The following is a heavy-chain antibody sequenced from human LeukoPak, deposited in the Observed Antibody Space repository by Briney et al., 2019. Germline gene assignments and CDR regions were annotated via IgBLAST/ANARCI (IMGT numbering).Heavy chain of an antibody. J-gene: IGHJ1*01. D-gene: IGHD6-19*01. CDR3: AKGSSGWSEYFQH. V-gene: IGHV3-23*01. CDR1: GFTFSSYA. CDR2: ISGSGGTT. Sequence: GGSLRLSCAASGFTFSSYAMSWVRQAPGKGLEWVSAISGSGGTTYYADSVKGRFTISRDNSKNTLYLQKNSLRAEDTAVYYCAKGSSGWSEYFQHWGQGTLVTVSS.